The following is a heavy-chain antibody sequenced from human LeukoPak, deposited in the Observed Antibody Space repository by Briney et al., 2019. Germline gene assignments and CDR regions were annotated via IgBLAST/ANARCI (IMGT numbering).Heavy chain of an antibody. D-gene: IGHD3-22*01. CDR1: GYSLTSYW. Sequence: GESLKISCKGSGYSLTSYWIGWVRQMPGKGLEWMGITYPGDSDTRYSPSFQGQVTISADKSISTAYLQWSSLKASDTAMYYCAISAYYDSSGYSLGPRLRWGEAGVPFDYWGQGTLVTVSS. J-gene: IGHJ4*02. CDR3: AISAYYDSSGYSLGPRLRWGEAGVPFDY. CDR2: TYPGDSDT. V-gene: IGHV5-51*01.